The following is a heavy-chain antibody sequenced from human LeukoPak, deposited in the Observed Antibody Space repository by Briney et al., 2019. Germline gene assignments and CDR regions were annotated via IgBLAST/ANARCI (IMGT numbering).Heavy chain of an antibody. CDR2: IYYTGAT. Sequence: SETLSLTRTVSGGSISSYYWSWIPLPPGKGLEWCGYIYYTGATYYNPSLKSRVTISLDTSKHPFSLKLSSVTAADAAVYYCARAGYSYGTGYYFDYWGQGALVTVSS. CDR1: GGSISSYY. D-gene: IGHD5-18*01. J-gene: IGHJ4*02. V-gene: IGHV4-59*01. CDR3: ARAGYSYGTGYYFDY.